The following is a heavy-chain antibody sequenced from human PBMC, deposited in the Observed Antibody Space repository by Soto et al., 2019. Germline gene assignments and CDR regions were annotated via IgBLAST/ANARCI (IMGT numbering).Heavy chain of an antibody. CDR1: GFTFSSYA. D-gene: IGHD6-19*01. CDR3: AGDRSSTYYYYGMDL. CDR2: ISYDGGNQ. Sequence: PGGSLRLSCAASGFTFSSYAMHWVRQAPGKGLEWVAVISYDGGNQAYADSVKGRFSISRDNSKNTVYLQMNSLRAEDTAVYYCAGDRSSTYYYYGMDLWGQGTTVTVSS. J-gene: IGHJ6*02. V-gene: IGHV3-30-3*01.